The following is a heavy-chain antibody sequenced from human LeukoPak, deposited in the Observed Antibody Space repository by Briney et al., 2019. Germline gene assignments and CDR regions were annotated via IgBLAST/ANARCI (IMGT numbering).Heavy chain of an antibody. V-gene: IGHV1-8*01. J-gene: IGHJ6*03. Sequence: ASVKVSCKASGYTFISYDSKWVRQAPGQGLEWMGWMNPNSGNTDYAQKFQGRVTMTRNTSISTAYMELRSLRSEDTAVYYCARTASSWSSRYYCYMDVWGKGTTVTVSS. CDR1: GYTFISYD. CDR3: ARTASSWSSRYYCYMDV. CDR2: MNPNSGNT. D-gene: IGHD6-13*01.